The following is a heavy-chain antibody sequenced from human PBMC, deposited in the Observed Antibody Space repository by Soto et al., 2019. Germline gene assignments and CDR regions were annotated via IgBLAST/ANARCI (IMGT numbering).Heavy chain of an antibody. J-gene: IGHJ5*02. CDR1: GYTFTSYG. D-gene: IGHD3-9*01. V-gene: IGHV1-18*01. CDR3: AREVYDILTGYNWFDP. CDR2: ISAYNGNT. Sequence: ASVKVSCKASGYTFTSYGISWVRQAPGQGLEWMGWISAYNGNTNYAQKLQGRVTMTTDTSTSTAYMELRSLRSDDTAVYYCAREVYDILTGYNWFDPWGQGTLVTVSS.